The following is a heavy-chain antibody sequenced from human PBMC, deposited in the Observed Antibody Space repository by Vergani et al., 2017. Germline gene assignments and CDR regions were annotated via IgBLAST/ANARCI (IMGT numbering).Heavy chain of an antibody. J-gene: IGHJ6*03. Sequence: QEQLVQSGAEAKKPGSSVKVSCKASGGSFKNYGFTWVRQAPGKGLEWMGELSPGFGRLQIAQRFQGRVTIAAEESTSTVYIELTSLTTEDTAVYYCARGLVVPVPGVVSYHYYLDVWGRGTTVAVSS. CDR3: ARGLVVPVPGVVSYHYYLDV. V-gene: IGHV1-69*01. D-gene: IGHD2-2*01. CDR1: GGSFKNYG. CDR2: LSPGFGRL.